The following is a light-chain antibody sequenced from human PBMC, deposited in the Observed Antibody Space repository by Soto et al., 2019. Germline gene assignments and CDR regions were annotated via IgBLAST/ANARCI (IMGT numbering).Light chain of an antibody. CDR1: QDIRNY. CDR3: LQDYNFPYT. CDR2: TAS. V-gene: IGKV1-6*01. J-gene: IGKJ2*01. Sequence: AIQMTQSPSSLSASVGDRVTIACRASQDIRNYLGWFRQTPGKAPKLLIYTASSSQNGVPSPFSGSGFGTDFTLTIDSLQPEDFATYYCLQDYNFPYTFGQGTKLEIK.